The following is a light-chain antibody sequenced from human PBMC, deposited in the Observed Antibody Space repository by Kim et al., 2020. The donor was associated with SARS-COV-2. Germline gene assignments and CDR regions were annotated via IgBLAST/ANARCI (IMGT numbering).Light chain of an antibody. CDR3: QQFSYWPLT. Sequence: VSPGKSATLTCRAGQDVVSGLAWYQQKPVQAPSLLIYGASTRATGVPARFSGTGSGTEFTLSISSLQSEDFAVYYCQQFSYWPLTFGQGTKVDIK. V-gene: IGKV3-15*01. CDR2: GAS. J-gene: IGKJ1*01. CDR1: QDVVSG.